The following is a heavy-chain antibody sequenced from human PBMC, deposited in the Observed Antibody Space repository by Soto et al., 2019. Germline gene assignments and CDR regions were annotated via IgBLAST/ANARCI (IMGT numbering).Heavy chain of an antibody. CDR2: IIPIFGTA. V-gene: IGHV1-69*01. CDR1: GGTFSSYA. D-gene: IGHD5-18*01. Sequence: QVQLVQSGAEVKKPGSSVKVSCKASGGTFSSYAISWVRQAPGQGLEWMGGIIPIFGTANYAQKFQGRVTITADESTSTAYMELSSLRSEDTAVYYCARVLLRYSYGYRGWFDPWGQGTLVTVSS. J-gene: IGHJ5*02. CDR3: ARVLLRYSYGYRGWFDP.